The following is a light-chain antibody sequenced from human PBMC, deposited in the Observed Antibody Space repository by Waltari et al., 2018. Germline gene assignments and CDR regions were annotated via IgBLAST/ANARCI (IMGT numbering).Light chain of an antibody. CDR2: AAS. CDR1: QGISSY. J-gene: IGKJ1*01. CDR3: QQLNSYPPT. V-gene: IGKV1-9*01. Sequence: IQLTQPPSSLSASVGDRATITCRASQGISSYLAWYQQKPGKAPTLLIYAASTLQSGVPSRFSGSGSGTDFTLTISSLQPEDFATYYCQQLNSYPPTFGQGTKVEIK.